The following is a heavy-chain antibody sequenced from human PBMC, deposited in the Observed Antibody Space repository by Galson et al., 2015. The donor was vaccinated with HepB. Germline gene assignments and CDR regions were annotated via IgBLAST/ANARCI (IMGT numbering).Heavy chain of an antibody. CDR1: GYTFTGYY. Sequence: SVKVSCKASGYTFTGYYMHWVRQAPGQGLEWMGRINPNSGGTNYAQKFQGRVTMTRDTSISTAYMELSRLRSDDTAVYYCARDQGEMATTYFDYWGQGTLVTVSS. D-gene: IGHD5-24*01. J-gene: IGHJ4*02. V-gene: IGHV1-2*06. CDR3: ARDQGEMATTYFDY. CDR2: INPNSGGT.